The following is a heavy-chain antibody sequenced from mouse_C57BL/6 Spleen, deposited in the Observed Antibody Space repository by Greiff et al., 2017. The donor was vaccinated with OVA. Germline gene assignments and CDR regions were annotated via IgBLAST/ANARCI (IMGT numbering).Heavy chain of an antibody. CDR1: GFTFSDYG. Sequence: EVHLVESGGGLVKPGGSLKLSCAASGFTFSDYGMHWVRQAPEKGLEWVAYISSGSSTIYYADTVKGRFTISRDNAKTTLFLQMTSLRSEDTAMYYCARPGGYYYAMDYWGQGTSVTVSS. J-gene: IGHJ4*01. V-gene: IGHV5-17*01. CDR3: ARPGGYYYAMDY. CDR2: ISSGSSTI.